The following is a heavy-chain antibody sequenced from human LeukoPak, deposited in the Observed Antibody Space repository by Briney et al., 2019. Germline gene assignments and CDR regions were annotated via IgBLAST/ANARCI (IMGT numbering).Heavy chain of an antibody. Sequence: SETLSLTCTVSGDSIRSYYWSWIRQPAGKGLEWIGRIYTSGSTNYNPSLQNRVTMSVDTSKNQFSLKLSSVTAADTAVYCCASTTYYYDSSGYYFLDYWGQGTLVTVSS. V-gene: IGHV4-4*07. CDR1: GDSIRSYY. CDR2: IYTSGST. CDR3: ASTTYYYDSSGYYFLDY. J-gene: IGHJ4*02. D-gene: IGHD3-22*01.